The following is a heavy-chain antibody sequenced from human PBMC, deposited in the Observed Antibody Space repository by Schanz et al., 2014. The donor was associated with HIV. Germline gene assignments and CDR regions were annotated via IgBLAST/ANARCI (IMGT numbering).Heavy chain of an antibody. CDR2: VSRSGANT. Sequence: EVQLLESGGGLVQPGGSLRLSCTASGLPFSTYAMSWVRQAPGKGLEWLAGVSRSGANTYYADSVKGRFTISRDNSKNTVYLEIRSLRAEDTAIYYCARPIPLSEFRGVSPSGWAYGMEVWGQGTTVTVSS. CDR1: GLPFSTYA. V-gene: IGHV3-23*01. J-gene: IGHJ6*02. CDR3: ARPIPLSEFRGVSPSGWAYGMEV. D-gene: IGHD3-16*01.